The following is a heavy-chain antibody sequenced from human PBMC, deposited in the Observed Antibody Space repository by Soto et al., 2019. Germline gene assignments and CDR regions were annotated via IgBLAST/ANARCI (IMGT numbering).Heavy chain of an antibody. D-gene: IGHD4-17*01. Sequence: QVPLGESGGGVVQPGRSLRLSCAASGFAFSSHGMHWVRQAPGKGLGWVAVIVREGSEKHYADSVKGRFTISRDNSKNTLYLEMNSLRAEDTAVYYCARDDDYDDNGLDSWGQGTLVTVSS. CDR1: GFAFSSHG. J-gene: IGHJ5*01. V-gene: IGHV3-33*01. CDR3: ARDDDYDDNGLDS. CDR2: IVREGSEK.